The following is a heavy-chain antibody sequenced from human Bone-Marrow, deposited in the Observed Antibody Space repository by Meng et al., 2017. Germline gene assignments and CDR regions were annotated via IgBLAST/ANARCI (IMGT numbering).Heavy chain of an antibody. CDR2: ISSSSSYI. CDR1: GFTFSSYA. D-gene: IGHD7-27*01. V-gene: IGHV3-23*01. CDR3: ANPWGAGWYFDL. Sequence: GESLKISCAASGFTFSSYAMSWVRQAPGKGLEWVSSISSSSSYIYYADSVKGRFTISRDNSKNMLYLQMNSLRAEDTAVYFCANPWGAGWYFDLWGHGTRVTVSS. J-gene: IGHJ2*01.